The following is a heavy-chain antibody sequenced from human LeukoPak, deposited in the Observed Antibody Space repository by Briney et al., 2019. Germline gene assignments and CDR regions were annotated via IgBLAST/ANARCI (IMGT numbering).Heavy chain of an antibody. V-gene: IGHV1-2*02. CDR3: ATPHLLSDDTFDV. CDR1: GYTFTASY. Sequence: EASVKVSCKTSGYTFTASYIHWVRQAPGQGLEWMGWINPYSGATIYAQKFQGRVTMTRDTSISIAYMELSRLRSDDTAVYYCATPHLLSDDTFDVWGRGTMITVSS. J-gene: IGHJ3*01. CDR2: INPYSGAT. D-gene: IGHD2-15*01.